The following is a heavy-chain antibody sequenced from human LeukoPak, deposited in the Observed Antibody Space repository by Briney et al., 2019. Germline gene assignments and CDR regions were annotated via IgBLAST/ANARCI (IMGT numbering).Heavy chain of an antibody. CDR2: INHSGST. D-gene: IGHD3-10*01. Sequence: SETLSLTCAVYGGSFSGYYWSWIRQPPGKGPEWIGEINHSGSTNYNPSLKSRVTISVDTSKNQFSLKLSSVTAADTAVYYCARHRYGSGSYYYYYYMDVWGKGTTVTISS. V-gene: IGHV4-34*01. CDR1: GGSFSGYY. CDR3: ARHRYGSGSYYYYYYMDV. J-gene: IGHJ6*03.